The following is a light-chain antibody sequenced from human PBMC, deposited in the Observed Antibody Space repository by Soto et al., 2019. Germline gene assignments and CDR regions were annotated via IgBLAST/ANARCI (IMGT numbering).Light chain of an antibody. V-gene: IGLV2-8*01. J-gene: IGLJ1*01. Sequence: SSLAQPPPPSGSPGQAVALSCPGNTSDVGGYKHVPRYQQYPGKAPKLIMYEVTKRPSGVPDRLSGSKSGNTASLTVSGLQAEDEADYYCCSYVGSNNYVFGTGTKVPVL. CDR2: EVT. CDR3: CSYVGSNNYV. CDR1: TSDVGGYKH.